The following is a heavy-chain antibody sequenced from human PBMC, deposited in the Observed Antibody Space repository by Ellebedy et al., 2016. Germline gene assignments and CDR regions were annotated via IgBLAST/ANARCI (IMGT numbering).Heavy chain of an antibody. D-gene: IGHD3-10*01. CDR2: INHSGST. CDR3: ARGTGTMVRGVILYYYYGMDV. J-gene: IGHJ6*02. Sequence: SETLSLXXAVYGGSFSGYYWSWIRQPPGKGLEWIGEINHSGSTNYNPSLKSRVTISVDTSKNQFSLKLSSVTAADTAVYYCARGTGTMVRGVILYYYYGMDVWGQGTTVTVSS. CDR1: GGSFSGYY. V-gene: IGHV4-34*01.